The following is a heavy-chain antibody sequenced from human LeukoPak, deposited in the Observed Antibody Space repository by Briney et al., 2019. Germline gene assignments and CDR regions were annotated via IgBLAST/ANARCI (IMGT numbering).Heavy chain of an antibody. D-gene: IGHD3-10*01. CDR1: GGSISSYY. V-gene: IGHV4-59*08. J-gene: IGHJ4*02. CDR3: ARVSWFGEFGDY. CDR2: IYYSGST. Sequence: PSETLSLTCTVSGGSISSYYWSWIRQPPGKGLEWIGYIYYSGSTNYNPSLKSRVTISVDTSKNQFSLKLSSVTAADTAVYYCARVSWFGEFGDYWGQGTLVTVSS.